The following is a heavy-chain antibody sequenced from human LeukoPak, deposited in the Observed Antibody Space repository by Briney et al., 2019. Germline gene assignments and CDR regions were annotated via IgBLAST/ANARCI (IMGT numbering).Heavy chain of an antibody. Sequence: GGSLRLSCAASGFTFSSYSMNWVRQAPGKGLEWVSSISSSSGYIYYADSVKGRFTISRDNAKNSLYLQMNSLRAEDTAVYYCARDQRGREDGFDYWGQGTLVTVSS. CDR2: ISSSSGYI. D-gene: IGHD5-12*01. J-gene: IGHJ4*02. V-gene: IGHV3-21*01. CDR1: GFTFSSYS. CDR3: ARDQRGREDGFDY.